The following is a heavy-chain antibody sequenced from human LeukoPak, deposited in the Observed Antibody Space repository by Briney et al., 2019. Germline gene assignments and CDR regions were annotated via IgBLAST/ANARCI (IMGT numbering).Heavy chain of an antibody. J-gene: IGHJ4*02. D-gene: IGHD2-15*01. CDR2: ISSSGSTI. Sequence: GGSLRLSCAASGFTFSSYEMNWVRQAQGKGLEWVSYISSSGSTIYYADSVKGRFTITRDNAKNSLYLQMNSLRAEDTAVYYCARRYCSGGSCYFRYFDYWGQGTLVTVPS. V-gene: IGHV3-48*03. CDR1: GFTFSSYE. CDR3: ARRYCSGGSCYFRYFDY.